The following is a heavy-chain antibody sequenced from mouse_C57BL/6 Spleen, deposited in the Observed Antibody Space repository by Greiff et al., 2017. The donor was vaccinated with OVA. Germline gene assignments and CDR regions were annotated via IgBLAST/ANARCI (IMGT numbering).Heavy chain of an antibody. CDR1: GYSFTDYN. V-gene: IGHV1-39*01. CDR3: ARGEYYGSSLDY. Sequence: VQLKESGPELVKPGASVKISCKASGYSFTDYNMNWVKQSNGKSLEWIGVINPNYGTTSYNQKFNGKATLTVDQSSSTAYMQLKSLTSEDSAVYYCARGEYYGSSLDYWGQGTTLTVSS. J-gene: IGHJ2*01. D-gene: IGHD1-1*01. CDR2: INPNYGTT.